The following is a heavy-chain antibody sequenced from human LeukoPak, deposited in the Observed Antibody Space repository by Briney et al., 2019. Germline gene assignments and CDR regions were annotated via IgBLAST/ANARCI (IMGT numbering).Heavy chain of an antibody. CDR2: IKQDGREK. CDR1: GFTFSGYW. CDR3: ARVISGSYYY. V-gene: IGHV3-7*01. J-gene: IGHJ4*02. Sequence: GGSLRLSCAASGFTFSGYWMSWVRQAPGKGLEWVANIKQDGREKYYVDSVKGRSTISRDNARNSLYLEMNSLRAEDTAVYYCARVISGSYYYWGQGTLVTVSS. D-gene: IGHD1-26*01.